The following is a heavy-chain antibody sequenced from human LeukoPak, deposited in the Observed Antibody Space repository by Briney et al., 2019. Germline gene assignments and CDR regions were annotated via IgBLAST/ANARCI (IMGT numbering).Heavy chain of an antibody. V-gene: IGHV1-69*01. D-gene: IGHD2-15*01. CDR3: ARSNRVVAATLVYYYYYYGMDV. CDR1: GGTFSSYA. J-gene: IGHJ6*02. Sequence: GSSVKVSCTASGGTFSSYAISWVRQAPGQGLEWTGGIIPIFGTANYAQKFQGRVTITADESTSTAYMELSSLRSEDTAVYHCARSNRVVAATLVYYYYYYGMDVWGQGTTVTVSS. CDR2: IIPIFGTA.